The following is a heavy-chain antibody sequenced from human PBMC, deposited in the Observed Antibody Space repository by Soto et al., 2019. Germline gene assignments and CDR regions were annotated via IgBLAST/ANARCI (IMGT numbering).Heavy chain of an antibody. V-gene: IGHV6-1*01. CDR1: GDSVSSHSAA. D-gene: IGHD2-15*01. Sequence: SQPLSLTCAISGDSVSSHSAAWNWIRQSPSRGLEWLGRTYYRSKWYNDYAVSVKSRIIINPDTSKNQFSLQLNSVTPEDTAVYYCARDDHCSGGSCYNLADYWGQGTLVTAPQ. CDR2: TYYRSKWYN. J-gene: IGHJ4*02. CDR3: ARDDHCSGGSCYNLADY.